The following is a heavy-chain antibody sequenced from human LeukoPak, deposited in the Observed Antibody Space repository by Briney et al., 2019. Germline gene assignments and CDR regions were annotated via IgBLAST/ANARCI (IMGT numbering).Heavy chain of an antibody. CDR2: ISYDGSNK. Sequence: GGSPRLSCAASGFTFSSYGMHWVRQAPGKGLEWVAVISYDGSNKYYADSVKGRFTISRDNSKNTLYLQMNSLRAEDTAVYYCAKDPGYSSGWPPYYYYYGMDVWGQGTTVTVSS. CDR1: GFTFSSYG. V-gene: IGHV3-30*18. CDR3: AKDPGYSSGWPPYYYYYGMDV. J-gene: IGHJ6*02. D-gene: IGHD6-19*01.